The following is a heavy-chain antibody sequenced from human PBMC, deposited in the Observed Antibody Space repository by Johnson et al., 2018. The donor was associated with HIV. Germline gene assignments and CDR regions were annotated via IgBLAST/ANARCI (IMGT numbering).Heavy chain of an antibody. CDR2: IYSGGNT. V-gene: IGHV3-53*01. CDR1: GFSISYDY. J-gene: IGHJ3*01. D-gene: IGHD3-22*01. CDR3: ARAYSDISGYYPHAFHV. Sequence: MLLVESGGGVVQPGGSLRLSCAASGFSISYDYMSWVRQAPGKGLEWVSSIYSGGNTYHADSVMGRFTISRDKSENTVYLQMNRLRAEDTAVYFCARAYSDISGYYPHAFHVWGQGTVVIVSS.